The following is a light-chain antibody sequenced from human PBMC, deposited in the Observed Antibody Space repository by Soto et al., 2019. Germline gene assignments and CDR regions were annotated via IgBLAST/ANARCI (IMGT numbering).Light chain of an antibody. CDR2: GAS. V-gene: IGKV3-15*01. Sequence: ELVWTKLQAPLSVSPGERATPPAGASKSVSSNFAWSRQKPGQAPRLLIYGASPRAPGIPARFSGSGSGTEFTLTISSLQSEDFAVYYCQQYNNWPITFGQGTRLEIK. J-gene: IGKJ5*01. CDR1: KSVSSN. CDR3: QQYNNWPIT.